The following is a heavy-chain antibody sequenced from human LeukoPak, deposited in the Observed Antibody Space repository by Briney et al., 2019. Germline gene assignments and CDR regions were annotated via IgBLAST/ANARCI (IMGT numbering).Heavy chain of an antibody. CDR1: GYTFTSYD. J-gene: IGHJ4*02. Sequence: ASVKVSCKASGYTFTSYDINWVRQATGQGLEWMGWMNPNSGNTGYAQKFQGRVTMTRNTSISTAYMELSSLRSEDTAVYYCATLGYSSGWHPVDYWGQGTLVTVSS. CDR3: ATLGYSSGWHPVDY. D-gene: IGHD6-19*01. V-gene: IGHV1-8*01. CDR2: MNPNSGNT.